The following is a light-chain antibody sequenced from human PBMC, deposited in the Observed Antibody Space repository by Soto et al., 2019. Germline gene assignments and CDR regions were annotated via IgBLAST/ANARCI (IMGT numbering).Light chain of an antibody. Sequence: EMVLTQSPATLSLSPGERATLSCRASQSVSSYLAWYQQKPGQAPRLLIYDASNRATGIPDRFSGSGSGTDFTLTISSLEPEDFAVYYCQQRSNWPPSLTFGGGTKVEIK. J-gene: IGKJ4*01. CDR2: DAS. CDR1: QSVSSY. V-gene: IGKV3-11*01. CDR3: QQRSNWPPSLT.